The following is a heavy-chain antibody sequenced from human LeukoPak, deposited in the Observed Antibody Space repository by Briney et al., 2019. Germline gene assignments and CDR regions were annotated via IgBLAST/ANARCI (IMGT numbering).Heavy chain of an antibody. J-gene: IGHJ4*02. CDR2: INAGNGNT. CDR1: GYTFTSYA. V-gene: IGHV1-3*01. CDR3: ATVHQGRFLECYFDY. Sequence: ASVKVSCKASGYTFTSYAMHWVRQAPGQRLEWMGWINAGNGNTKYSQKFQGRVTMTEDTSTDTAYMELSSLRSEDTAVYYCATVHQGRFLECYFDYWGQGTLVTVSS. D-gene: IGHD3-3*01.